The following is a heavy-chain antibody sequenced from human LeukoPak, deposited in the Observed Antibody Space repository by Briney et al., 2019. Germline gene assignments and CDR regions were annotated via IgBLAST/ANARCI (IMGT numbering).Heavy chain of an antibody. J-gene: IGHJ4*02. Sequence: GGSLRLSCAASGFTFSSYAMSWVRQAPGKGLEWVSYISSSGSTIYYADSVKGRFTISRGNAKNSLYLQMNSLRAEDTAVYYCARYLGGVVVITEAYFDYWGQGTLVTVSS. D-gene: IGHD3-22*01. V-gene: IGHV3-48*04. CDR2: ISSSGSTI. CDR1: GFTFSSYA. CDR3: ARYLGGVVVITEAYFDY.